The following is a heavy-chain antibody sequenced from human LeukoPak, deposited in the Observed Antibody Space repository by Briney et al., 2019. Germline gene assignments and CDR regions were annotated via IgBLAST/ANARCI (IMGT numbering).Heavy chain of an antibody. CDR2: ISVYNGNT. D-gene: IGHD5-12*01. Sequence: ASVKVSCKASGYTFINYGFTWVRQAPGQGLEWMGWISVYNGNTNYLQKFQGRVTMTTDTSTNTVYMELRSLSSDDTAVYYCARVSTNSRVGGYDPQWYFDVWGRGTLVTVSA. CDR3: ARVSTNSRVGGYDPQWYFDV. V-gene: IGHV1-18*04. J-gene: IGHJ2*01. CDR1: GYTFINYG.